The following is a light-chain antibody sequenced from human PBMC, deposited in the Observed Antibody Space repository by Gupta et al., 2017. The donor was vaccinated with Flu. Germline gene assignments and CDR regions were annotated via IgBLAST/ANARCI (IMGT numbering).Light chain of an antibody. V-gene: IGLV2-11*01. J-gene: IGLJ2*01. CDR3: CSYADTYTI. CDR2: DVT. Sequence: QSALTQPRSVSGSPGQSVTISCTGTSSDVGGYNYVSWYQQYPGKAPKLIIYDVTQRPSGVPDRFSGSKSGNTASLTISGLQAEDEADYHCCSYADTYTIFGGGTKLTVL. CDR1: SSDVGGYNY.